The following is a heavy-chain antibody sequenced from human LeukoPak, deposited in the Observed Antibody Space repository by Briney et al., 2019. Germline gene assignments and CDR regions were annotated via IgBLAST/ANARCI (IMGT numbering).Heavy chain of an antibody. CDR3: ARSLIPLGMDV. CDR2: MSSSGTTI. CDR1: GFTFSSYE. J-gene: IGHJ6*02. Sequence: GGSLRLSCAASGFTFSSYEVIWDRQAPGKGLEWVSYMSSSGTTIHYVDSVKGRFRNSRDSAKNTVYLEMNSLRSEDTAVYYCARSLIPLGMDVWGQGTTVTVSS. V-gene: IGHV3-48*03. D-gene: IGHD2-21*01.